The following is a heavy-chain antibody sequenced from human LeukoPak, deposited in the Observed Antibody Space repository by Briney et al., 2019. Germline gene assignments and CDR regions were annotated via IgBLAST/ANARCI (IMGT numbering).Heavy chain of an antibody. J-gene: IGHJ3*01. CDR2: ISYDGSNE. V-gene: IGHV3-30-3*01. D-gene: IGHD2-2*01. CDR1: GFTFSSHN. CDR3: VRGGANTNAFDF. Sequence: GGSLRLSCVASGFTFSSHNMHWVRQAPGKGLGWVAVISYDGSNEFYADSVRGRFSTSRDTSKNTLYLQMNSLRPEDTAMYYCVRGGANTNAFDFWGQGTMVTVSA.